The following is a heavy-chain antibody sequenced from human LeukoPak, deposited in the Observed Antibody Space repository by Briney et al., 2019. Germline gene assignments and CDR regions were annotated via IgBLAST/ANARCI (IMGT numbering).Heavy chain of an antibody. J-gene: IGHJ3*02. CDR3: AKDPPRGSGDAFDI. V-gene: IGHV3-23*01. CDR2: ISGSGSST. CDR1: GFTFSNYA. Sequence: GGSLRLSCAASGFTFSNYALSWVRQAPGKGLEWVSTISGSGSSTYYADSVKGRFTVSRDNSRNTLYLQMDSLRAEDSAVYYCAKDPPRGSGDAFDIWGPGTLVTVSS. D-gene: IGHD2-15*01.